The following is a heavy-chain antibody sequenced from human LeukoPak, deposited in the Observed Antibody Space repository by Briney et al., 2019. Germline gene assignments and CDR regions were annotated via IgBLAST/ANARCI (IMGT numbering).Heavy chain of an antibody. CDR1: GYTFTSHH. J-gene: IGHJ4*02. CDR3: ARGRPTNLGGIY. V-gene: IGHV1-8*01. Sequence: ASVKVSRKASGYTFTSHHINWLRQAAGKGLEWMGWMNPGSGNTVSAQKFQGRVTMTWDTSISTAYMELSSLRSEDTAVYYCARGRPTNLGGIYWGQGTLVTVSS. D-gene: IGHD7-27*01. CDR2: MNPGSGNT.